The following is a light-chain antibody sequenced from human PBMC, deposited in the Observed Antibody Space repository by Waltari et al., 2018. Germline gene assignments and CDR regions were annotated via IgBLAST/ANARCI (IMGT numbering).Light chain of an antibody. V-gene: IGLV1-44*01. CDR2: LNN. Sequence: QSVLTPPPSASGTPGPRVAIPCSGTNSNLPSTPATWYQQLPGTAPKLLIFLNNQRPSGVPDRFSASKSCTSASLAISGLQSDDEADYYCAAWDDSLNVWVFGGGTKVTVL. CDR3: AAWDDSLNVWV. J-gene: IGLJ3*02. CDR1: NSNLPSTP.